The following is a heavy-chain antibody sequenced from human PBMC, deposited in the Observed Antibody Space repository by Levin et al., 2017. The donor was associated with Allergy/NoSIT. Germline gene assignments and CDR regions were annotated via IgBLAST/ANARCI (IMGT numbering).Heavy chain of an antibody. J-gene: IGHJ5*02. CDR2: ITGSGGTT. V-gene: IGHV3-23*01. CDR3: AKGAYYGSGTWESCWFDP. D-gene: IGHD3-10*01. Sequence: GGSLRLSCAASGFTFSSYAMTWVRQAPGKGLEWVSIITGSGGTTYHADSVKGRFTISRDNSKSTLYLQMNSLRAEDTALYYCAKGAYYGSGTWESCWFDPWGPGTLVIVST. CDR1: GFTFSSYA.